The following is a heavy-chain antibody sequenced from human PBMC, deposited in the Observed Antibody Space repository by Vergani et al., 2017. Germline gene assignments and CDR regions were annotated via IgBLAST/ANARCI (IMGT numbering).Heavy chain of an antibody. D-gene: IGHD3-10*01. J-gene: IGHJ1*01. CDR2: MKEDGSGE. CDR3: AAGYYPGSGQVD. V-gene: IGHV3-7*01. CDR1: GFTFSNFW. Sequence: EVQLVESGGGLVQPGGSLRLSCAASGFTFSNFWIHWVRQPPGKGLEWVANMKEDGSGEYYADSVKGRFTIARNHAENSLDLQMNSLRADDAALYFCAAGYYPGSGQVDWGQGTLVTVAS.